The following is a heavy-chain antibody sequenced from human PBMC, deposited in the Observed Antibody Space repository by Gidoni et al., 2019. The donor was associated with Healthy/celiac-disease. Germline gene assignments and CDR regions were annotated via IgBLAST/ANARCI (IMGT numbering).Heavy chain of an antibody. V-gene: IGHV3-33*01. CDR1: GFTFSSYG. Sequence: QVQLVESGGGVVQPGRSLRLSCAASGFTFSSYGMHWVRQAPGQGLEWVAVIWYDGSNKYYADSVKGRFTISRDNSKNTLYLQMNSLRAEDTAVYYCARSSRVVIIGGGTGLDPWGQGTLVTVSS. J-gene: IGHJ5*02. CDR2: IWYDGSNK. CDR3: ARSSRVVIIGGGTGLDP. D-gene: IGHD3-3*01.